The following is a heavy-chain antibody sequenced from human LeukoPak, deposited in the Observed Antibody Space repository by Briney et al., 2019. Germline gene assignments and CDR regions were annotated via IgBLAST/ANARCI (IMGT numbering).Heavy chain of an antibody. D-gene: IGHD3-9*01. CDR1: GFSFSSYT. CDR3: ARGGARYLDS. V-gene: IGHV3-7*01. J-gene: IGHJ4*02. CDR2: MKEDGSDI. Sequence: GGSLRLSCVASGFSFSSYTMSWVRQAPGKGLEWVAKMKEDGSDIHYVDSVKGRFTICRDNAKNSLCLQMSSLRVEDTAIYYCARGGARYLDSWGQGILVTVSS.